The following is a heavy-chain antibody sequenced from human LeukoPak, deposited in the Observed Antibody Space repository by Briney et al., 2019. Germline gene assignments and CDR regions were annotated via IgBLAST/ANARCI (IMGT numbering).Heavy chain of an antibody. Sequence: GGSLRLSCAASGFTFSSYAMSWVRQAPGKGLEWVSAISGSGGSTYYADSVKGRFTISRDNSKNTLYLQMNSLRAEDTAVYYCAKGFRQGYCSSTSCYRTEADPGREYFDYWGQGTLVTVSS. CDR1: GFTFSSYA. CDR2: ISGSGGST. D-gene: IGHD2-2*01. V-gene: IGHV3-23*01. J-gene: IGHJ4*02. CDR3: AKGFRQGYCSSTSCYRTEADPGREYFDY.